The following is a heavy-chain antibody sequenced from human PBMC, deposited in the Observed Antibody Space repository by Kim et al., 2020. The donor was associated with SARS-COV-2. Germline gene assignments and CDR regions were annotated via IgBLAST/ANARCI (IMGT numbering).Heavy chain of an antibody. D-gene: IGHD1-26*01. CDR3: ARDTGSYLDY. Sequence: STYYNQSLKSRVTISVDTSKNQFSLKLSSVTAADTAVYYCARDTGSYLDYWGQRTLVTVSS. CDR2: ST. J-gene: IGHJ4*02. V-gene: IGHV4-39*07.